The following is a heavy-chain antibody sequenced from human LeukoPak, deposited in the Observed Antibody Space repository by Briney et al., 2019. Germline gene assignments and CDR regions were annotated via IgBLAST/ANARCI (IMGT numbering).Heavy chain of an antibody. Sequence: ASVKVSCKTSGYTFIKYYMHWVRQAPGQGLEWMGWINPNGGATNYAQKFRGRVTLTRDTSITTVYMDLTGLKSDDTAVYFCARGSGGNAFDFWGQGTMVTVSS. CDR1: GYTFIKYY. CDR2: INPNGGAT. CDR3: ARGSGGNAFDF. J-gene: IGHJ3*01. D-gene: IGHD3-16*01. V-gene: IGHV1-2*02.